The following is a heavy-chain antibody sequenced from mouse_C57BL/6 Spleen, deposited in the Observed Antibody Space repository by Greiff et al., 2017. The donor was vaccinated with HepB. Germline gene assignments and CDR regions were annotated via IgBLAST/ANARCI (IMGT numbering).Heavy chain of an antibody. V-gene: IGHV1-53*01. D-gene: IGHD1-1*01. CDR1: GYTFTSYW. CDR3: ARWGRTTVVAFDY. Sequence: QVQLQQPGTELVKPGASVKLSCKASGYTFTSYWMHWVKQRPGQGLEWIGNINPSIGGTNYNEKFKSKATLTVDKSSSTAYMQLSSLTSEDSAVYYCARWGRTTVVAFDYWGQGTTLTVSS. J-gene: IGHJ2*01. CDR2: INPSIGGT.